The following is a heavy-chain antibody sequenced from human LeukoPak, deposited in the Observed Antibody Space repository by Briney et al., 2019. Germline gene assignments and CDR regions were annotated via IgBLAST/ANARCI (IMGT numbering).Heavy chain of an antibody. V-gene: IGHV3-23*01. CDR2: TSGSGGST. J-gene: IGHJ4*02. Sequence: GGSLRLSCAASGFTFSSYAMSWVRQAPGKGLEWVSATSGSGGSTYYADSVKGRFTISRDNSKNTLYLQMNSLRAEDTAVYYCARGEMATIYYWGQGTLVTVSS. CDR1: GFTFSSYA. D-gene: IGHD5-24*01. CDR3: ARGEMATIYY.